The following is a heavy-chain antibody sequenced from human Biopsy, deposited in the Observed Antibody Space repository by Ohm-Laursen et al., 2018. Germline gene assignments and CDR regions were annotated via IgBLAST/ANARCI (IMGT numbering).Heavy chain of an antibody. V-gene: IGHV3-33*01. CDR3: ARGLSSGWYGYFDV. Sequence: SLRLSCAASGFTFGHYAMHWVRQAPGKGLEWISLVWYDGTNEDYADSVKGRFTISRDNSKNTLYLQINTLTLKDTAFYYCARGLSSGWYGYFDVWGRGTLVTVSS. CDR1: GFTFGHYA. D-gene: IGHD6-19*01. CDR2: VWYDGTNE. J-gene: IGHJ2*01.